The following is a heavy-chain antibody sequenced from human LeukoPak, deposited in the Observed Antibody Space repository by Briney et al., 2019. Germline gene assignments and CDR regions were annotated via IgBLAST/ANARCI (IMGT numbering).Heavy chain of an antibody. D-gene: IGHD3-22*01. Sequence: SETLSLTCTVSGGSISSYYWSWIRQPPGKGLEWIGYIYYCGSTNYNPSLKSRVTISVNTSKNQFSLKLSSVTAADTAVYYCARDYYDSSGYYGSFYYYGMDVWGQGTTVTVSS. CDR2: IYYCGST. J-gene: IGHJ6*02. CDR3: ARDYYDSSGYYGSFYYYGMDV. V-gene: IGHV4-59*01. CDR1: GGSISSYY.